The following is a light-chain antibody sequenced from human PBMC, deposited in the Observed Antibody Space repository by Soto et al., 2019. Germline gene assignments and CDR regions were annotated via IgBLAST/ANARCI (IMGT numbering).Light chain of an antibody. CDR2: QDT. CDR3: QAWDTSTVI. J-gene: IGLJ2*01. CDR1: QVGDKY. V-gene: IGLV3-1*01. Sequence: SYELSQPPSVSVSPGQTASITCSGDQVGDKYASWYQQKPGQSPVLVIYQDTKRPSGIPERFSGSNSGNTATLTISGTQAMDEADYYCQAWDTSTVIFGGGTKLTVL.